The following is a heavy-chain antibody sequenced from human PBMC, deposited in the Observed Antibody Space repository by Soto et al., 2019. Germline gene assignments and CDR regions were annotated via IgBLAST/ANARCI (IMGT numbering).Heavy chain of an antibody. D-gene: IGHD3-3*01. CDR3: ARDRRYYDFWSGYLAWDV. V-gene: IGHV1-69*01. CDR2: IIPIFGTA. J-gene: IGHJ6*02. CDR1: GGTFSSYA. Sequence: QVQLVQSGAEVKKPGSSVKVSCKASGGTFSSYAISWVRQAPGQGLEWMGGIIPIFGTANYAQKFQGRVTITADESTSTAYMELSSLRSADTAVYYCARDRRYYDFWSGYLAWDVWGQGTTVTVSS.